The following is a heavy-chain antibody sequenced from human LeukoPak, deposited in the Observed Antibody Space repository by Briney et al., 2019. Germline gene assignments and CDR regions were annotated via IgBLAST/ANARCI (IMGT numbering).Heavy chain of an antibody. J-gene: IGHJ4*02. V-gene: IGHV3-48*03. CDR3: ARGDGGLFDY. CDR1: GFTFSSYE. CDR2: IGSSGSTI. D-gene: IGHD3-16*01. Sequence: GGSLRLSCAASGFTFSSYEMNWVRQAPGKGLEWVSYIGSSGSTIYYADSVKGRFTISRDNAKNSLYLQMNSLRAEDTAVYYCARGDGGLFDYWGQGTLVTVSS.